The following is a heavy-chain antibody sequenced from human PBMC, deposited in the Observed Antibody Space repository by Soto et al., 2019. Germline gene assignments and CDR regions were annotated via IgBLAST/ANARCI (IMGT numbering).Heavy chain of an antibody. CDR1: GGTFSSYT. D-gene: IGHD4-17*01. Sequence: QVQLVQSGAEVKKPGSSVKVSCKASGGTFSSYTISWVRQAPGQGLEWMGRIIPILGIANYAQKFQGRVTIIADKSTSTAYMELSSLRSEDTAVYYCARPRDYGYTGGWFDPWGQGTLVTVSS. V-gene: IGHV1-69*02. CDR2: IIPILGIA. J-gene: IGHJ5*02. CDR3: ARPRDYGYTGGWFDP.